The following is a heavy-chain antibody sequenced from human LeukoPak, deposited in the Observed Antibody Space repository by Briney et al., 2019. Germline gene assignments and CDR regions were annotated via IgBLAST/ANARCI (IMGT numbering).Heavy chain of an antibody. CDR2: ISAYNGNT. CDR1: GYTFTSYG. Sequence: ASVKVSCKASGYTFTSYGISWVRQAPGQGLEWMGWISAYNGNTNYAQKLQGRVTMTTDTSTSTAYMELRSLRSDDTAVYYCARVEGYCSSTSCYFWFDPWGQGTLVTVSS. CDR3: ARVEGYCSSTSCYFWFDP. V-gene: IGHV1-18*01. J-gene: IGHJ5*02. D-gene: IGHD2-2*01.